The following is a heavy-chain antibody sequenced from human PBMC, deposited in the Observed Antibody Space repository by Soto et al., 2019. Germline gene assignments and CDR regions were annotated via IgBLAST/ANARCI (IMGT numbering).Heavy chain of an antibody. CDR1: GFTFSSYG. CDR3: ARDTNLYDYIWGSYRYTLDY. D-gene: IGHD3-16*02. J-gene: IGHJ4*02. Sequence: GGSLRLSCAASGFTFSSYGMHWVRQAPGKGLEWVAVIWYDGSNKYYADSVKGRFTISRDNSKNTLYLQMNSLRAEDTAVYYCARDTNLYDYIWGSYRYTLDYWGQGTLVTVSS. V-gene: IGHV3-33*01. CDR2: IWYDGSNK.